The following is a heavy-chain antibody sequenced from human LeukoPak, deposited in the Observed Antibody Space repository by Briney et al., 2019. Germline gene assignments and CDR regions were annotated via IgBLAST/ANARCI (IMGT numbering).Heavy chain of an antibody. CDR1: GDSISSYY. J-gene: IGHJ6*02. CDR3: ARDGAAAGKGTISYYYGMDV. D-gene: IGHD6-13*01. Sequence: SEALSLTCTVSGDSISSYYWSWIRQPAGKGLEWIGRIYTSGSTNYNPSLKSRVTMSVDTSKNQFSLKLSSVTAADTAVYYCARDGAAAGKGTISYYYGMDVWGQGTTVTVSS. CDR2: IYTSGST. V-gene: IGHV4-4*07.